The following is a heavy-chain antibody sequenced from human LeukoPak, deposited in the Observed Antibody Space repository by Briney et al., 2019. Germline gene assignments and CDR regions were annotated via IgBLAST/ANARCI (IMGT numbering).Heavy chain of an antibody. D-gene: IGHD2-2*01. CDR2: ISTSSRYI. CDR3: ARADCSGSTCYLRHSWFDP. J-gene: IGHJ5*02. Sequence: KPGGSLRLSCAASGFTLSSFDMNWVRQAPGKGLEWVSSISTSSRYIYYRDSVKGRFTISRDDAKNALYLQMNSLTVEGTAVYYCARADCSGSTCYLRHSWFDPWGQGTLVTVSS. CDR1: GFTLSSFD. V-gene: IGHV3-21*06.